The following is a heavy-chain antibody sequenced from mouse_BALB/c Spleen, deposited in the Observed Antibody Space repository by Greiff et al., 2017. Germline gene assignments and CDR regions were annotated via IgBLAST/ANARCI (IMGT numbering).Heavy chain of an antibody. CDR3: TRKYGNFDY. Sequence: VQLQQPGSELVRPGASVKLSCKASGYTFTSYWMHWVKQRPGQGLEWIGAIYPGNSDTSYNQKFKGKAKLTAVTSTSTAYMELSSLTNEDSAVYYCTRKYGNFDYWGQGTTLTVSS. V-gene: IGHV1-5*01. D-gene: IGHD2-10*02. J-gene: IGHJ2*01. CDR2: IYPGNSDT. CDR1: GYTFTSYW.